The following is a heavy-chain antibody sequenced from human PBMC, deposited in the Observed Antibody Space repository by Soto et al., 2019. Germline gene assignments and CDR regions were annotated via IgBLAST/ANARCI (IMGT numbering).Heavy chain of an antibody. CDR1: GFTCSNSW. CDR2: IKPDGSDT. CDR3: ATDLNWSGT. Sequence: GALRLSCAACGFTCSNSWMTWDRQAPGKGLEFLATIKPDGSDTYYVDSVKGRFTISRDNAKNSLSLQMNSLRAEDTALYYCATDLNWSGTWGQGTMVTVSS. V-gene: IGHV3-7*01. D-gene: IGHD3-3*01. J-gene: IGHJ3*01.